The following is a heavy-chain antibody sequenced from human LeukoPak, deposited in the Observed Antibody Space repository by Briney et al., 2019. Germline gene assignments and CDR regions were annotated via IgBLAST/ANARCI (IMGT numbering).Heavy chain of an antibody. CDR3: AGGCTNGVCFSPWAFDI. J-gene: IGHJ3*02. Sequence: SETLSLTCTVSGGSISSYYWSWIRQPPGKGLEWIGYIYYSGSTNYNPSLKSRVTISVDTSKNQFSLKLSSVTAADTAVYYCAGGCTNGVCFSPWAFDIWGQGTMVTVSS. D-gene: IGHD2-8*01. CDR1: GGSISSYY. CDR2: IYYSGST. V-gene: IGHV4-59*01.